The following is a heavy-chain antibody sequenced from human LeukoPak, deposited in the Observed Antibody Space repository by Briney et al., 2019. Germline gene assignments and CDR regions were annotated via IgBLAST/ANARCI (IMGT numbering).Heavy chain of an antibody. CDR3: AKDHNYYGSGTRWFDT. J-gene: IGHJ5*02. CDR2: IFGSGGST. Sequence: GGSLRLSCAASGFTFTSYAMSWVRQAPGKGVEWVSAIFGSGGSTYYAHTVKGRVTISRDKSKNTLYLQMNSRRAEDTAVYYCAKDHNYYGSGTRWFDTWGQGTLVTVSS. D-gene: IGHD3-10*01. V-gene: IGHV3-23*01. CDR1: GFTFTSYA.